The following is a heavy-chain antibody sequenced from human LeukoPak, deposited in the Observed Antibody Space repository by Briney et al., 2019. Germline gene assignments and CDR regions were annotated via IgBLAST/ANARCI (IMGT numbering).Heavy chain of an antibody. CDR3: ARDRGMVGQFDP. CDR1: GLTFSSYS. Sequence: PGGSLRLSCAASGLTFSSYSMNWVRQAPGKGLEWVSSISSSSSYIYYADSVKGRFTISRDNAKNSLYLQMNSLRAEDTAVYYCARDRGMVGQFDPWGQGTLVTVSS. CDR2: ISSSSSYI. J-gene: IGHJ5*02. V-gene: IGHV3-21*01. D-gene: IGHD2-8*01.